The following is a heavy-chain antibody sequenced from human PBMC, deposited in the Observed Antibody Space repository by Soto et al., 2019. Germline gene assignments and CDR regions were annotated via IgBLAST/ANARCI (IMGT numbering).Heavy chain of an antibody. V-gene: IGHV3-72*01. CDR3: ARVRSSSWGLDAFDI. Sequence: GGSLRLSCAASGFIFSDHYMDWVRQAPGKGLEWVGRTRDKAHSYTTEYAASVKGRFTISRDDSKNSLFLQMIRLKTEDTAVYYCARVRSSSWGLDAFDIWGQGTMVTVSS. J-gene: IGHJ3*02. D-gene: IGHD6-13*01. CDR2: TRDKAHSYTT. CDR1: GFIFSDHY.